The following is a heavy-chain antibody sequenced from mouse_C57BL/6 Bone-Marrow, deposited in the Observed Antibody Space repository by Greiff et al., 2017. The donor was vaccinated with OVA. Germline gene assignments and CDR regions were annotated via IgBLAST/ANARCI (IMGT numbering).Heavy chain of an antibody. V-gene: IGHV5-17*01. Sequence: EVKLVESGGGLVKPGGSLKLSCAASGFTFSDYGMHWVRQAPEKGLEWVAYISSGSSTIYYADTVKGRFTISRDNAKNTLFLQMTSLRSEDTAMYYCARRYYGSLYYFDYWGQGTTLTVSS. CDR1: GFTFSDYG. J-gene: IGHJ2*01. CDR2: ISSGSSTI. D-gene: IGHD1-1*01. CDR3: ARRYYGSLYYFDY.